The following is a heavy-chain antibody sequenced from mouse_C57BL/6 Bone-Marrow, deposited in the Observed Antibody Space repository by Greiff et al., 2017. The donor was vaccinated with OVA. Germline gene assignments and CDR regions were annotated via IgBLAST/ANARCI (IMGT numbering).Heavy chain of an antibody. V-gene: IGHV2-2*01. CDR2: IWSGGST. J-gene: IGHJ4*01. D-gene: IGHD2-5*01. Sequence: VQLQESGPGLVQPSQSLSITCTVSGFSLTSYGVHWVRQSPGKGLEWLGVIWSGGSTDYNAAFISRLSISKDNSKSQVFFKMNSLQADDTAIYYCARNSYYSNYGGGFAMDYWGQGTSVTVSS. CDR1: GFSLTSYG. CDR3: ARNSYYSNYGGGFAMDY.